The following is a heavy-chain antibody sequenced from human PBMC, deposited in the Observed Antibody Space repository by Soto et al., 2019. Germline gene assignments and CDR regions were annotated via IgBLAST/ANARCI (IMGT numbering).Heavy chain of an antibody. CDR1: GFTFSSYA. V-gene: IGHV3-23*01. D-gene: IGHD6-13*01. J-gene: IGHJ6*02. CDR2: ISGSGGST. Sequence: EVQLLESGGGLVQPGGSLRLSCAASGFTFSSYAMSWVRQAPGKGLEWVSAISGSGGSTYYADSVKGRFTISRDNSKNTLYLQMNSLRAEDTAVYYGAKDDVEQQLDYYYYGMDVWGQGTTVTVSS. CDR3: AKDDVEQQLDYYYYGMDV.